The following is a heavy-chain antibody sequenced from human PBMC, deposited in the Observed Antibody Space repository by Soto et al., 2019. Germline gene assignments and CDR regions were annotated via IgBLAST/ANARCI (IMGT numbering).Heavy chain of an antibody. Sequence: ESGGGVVQPGGSLRISCVASGFTLGNFWMSWVRQAPGKGLEWVASMKEDGSEKYYVASVSGRFTISRDNARNSLYLQMNRLRVEDTAVYYCARDGGMAIFGVDQTRFEYWGQGTLVTVSS. CDR2: MKEDGSEK. CDR3: ARDGGMAIFGVDQTRFEY. V-gene: IGHV3-7*01. CDR1: GFTLGNFW. J-gene: IGHJ4*02. D-gene: IGHD3-3*01.